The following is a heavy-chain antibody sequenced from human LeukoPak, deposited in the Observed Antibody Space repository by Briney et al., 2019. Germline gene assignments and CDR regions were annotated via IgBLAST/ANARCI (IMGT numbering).Heavy chain of an antibody. Sequence: SETLSLTCTVSGASFNSGNYYWNWIRQPPGEGLEWIGYISYSGSTYYNPPLKSRVTISVDTSKNQFSLKLSSVTAADTAVYYCARAGIAARFDPWGQGTLVTVSS. J-gene: IGHJ5*02. CDR3: ARAGIAARFDP. CDR1: GASFNSGNYY. CDR2: ISYSGST. V-gene: IGHV4-30-4*08. D-gene: IGHD6-13*01.